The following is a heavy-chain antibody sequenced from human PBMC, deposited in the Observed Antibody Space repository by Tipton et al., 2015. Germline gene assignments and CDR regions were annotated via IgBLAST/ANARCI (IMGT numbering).Heavy chain of an antibody. D-gene: IGHD2-21*01. J-gene: IGHJ4*02. V-gene: IGHV3-21*01. CDR2: IDSSSNSV. CDR1: GFNFRTYT. Sequence: GSLRLSCTASGFNFRTYTMNWVRQPPGKGLEWVASIDSSSNSVFYADSLKGRFSISRDNAKNSLYLQMNTLGAEDTAVYYCAREPVFVVPPNAHSPLDYWGQGTLVIVSS. CDR3: AREPVFVVPPNAHSPLDY.